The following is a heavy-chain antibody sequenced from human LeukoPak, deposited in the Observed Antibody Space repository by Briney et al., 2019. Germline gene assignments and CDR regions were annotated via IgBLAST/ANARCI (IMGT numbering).Heavy chain of an antibody. J-gene: IGHJ3*01. Sequence: GGSLRLSCSASGFKFPDSAMHWVRQPPGKGLEWIALITWGATDTYYADSVRGRFTVSRDDSSSTLYLQMNSLRSEDTALYFCAKDVSFRRGHNFDASDVWGLGTMVIVSS. CDR3: AKDVSFRRGHNFDASDV. CDR1: GFKFPDSA. CDR2: ITWGATDT. D-gene: IGHD5-24*01. V-gene: IGHV3-43*01.